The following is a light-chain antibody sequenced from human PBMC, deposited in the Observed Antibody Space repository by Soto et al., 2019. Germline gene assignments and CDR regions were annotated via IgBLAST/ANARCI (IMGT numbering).Light chain of an antibody. CDR1: QRISSY. CDR3: QRGSSWAS. J-gene: IGKJ4*01. V-gene: IGKV3-11*01. CDR2: EAS. Sequence: EIVLTQSPATLSLSPGERATLSCRASQRISSYLAWYQQKPGQAPRLLIYEASNRATGIPARFSGSGSGTDFTLIISSLEPEDFAVYYCQRGSSWASFGGGTKVEIK.